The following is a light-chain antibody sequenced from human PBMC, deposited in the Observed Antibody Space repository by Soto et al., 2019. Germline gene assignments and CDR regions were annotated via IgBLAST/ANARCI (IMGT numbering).Light chain of an antibody. V-gene: IGLV1-40*01. CDR2: GNT. CDR1: SSNIGAGYD. Sequence: QAVVTQPPSVSGAPGQGVTISCTGGSSNIGAGYDVHWYQQFPGTAPKVLISGNTNRPSGVPDRFSGSKSGTSASLAITGLQVEDEADYYCQSYDSSLSGRVFGGGTKLTVL. CDR3: QSYDSSLSGRV. J-gene: IGLJ2*01.